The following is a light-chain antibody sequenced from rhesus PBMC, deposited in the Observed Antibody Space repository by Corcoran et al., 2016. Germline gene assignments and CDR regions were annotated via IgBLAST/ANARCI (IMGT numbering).Light chain of an antibody. J-gene: IGKJ2*01. CDR3: QQYNNWNS. V-gene: IGKV3-24*04. CDR1: QTVGSN. CDR2: DAS. Sequence: ETVVTQSPATLSLSPGERATLSCRASQTVGSNLAWYQPRPGQAPSLLIYDASSRATGIPDRFSGRGSGTEVTLTISSLEPEDVGVYYCQQYNNWNSFGQGTKVEIK.